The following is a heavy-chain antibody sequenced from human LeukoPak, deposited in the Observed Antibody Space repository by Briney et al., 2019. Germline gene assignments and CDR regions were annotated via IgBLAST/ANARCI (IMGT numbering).Heavy chain of an antibody. V-gene: IGHV3-23*01. J-gene: IGHJ4*02. CDR1: GFTFSSYA. D-gene: IGHD6-13*01. Sequence: GGSLRLSCAASGFTFSSYAMSWVRQAPGKGLEWVSAISGSGGSTYYADSVKGRFTISRDNVKNSLYLQLNSLRAEDTAVYYCARLTSSTWYGWVLNYFDFWGQGTLVTVSS. CDR2: ISGSGGST. CDR3: ARLTSSTWYGWVLNYFDF.